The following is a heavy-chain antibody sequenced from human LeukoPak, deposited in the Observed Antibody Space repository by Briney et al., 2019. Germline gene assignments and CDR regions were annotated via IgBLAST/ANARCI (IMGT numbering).Heavy chain of an antibody. D-gene: IGHD1-26*01. J-gene: IGHJ3*02. CDR3: ARPLGGSYPEAFDI. Sequence: KPSETLSLTCTVSGGSISSYYWSWIRQPPGKGLEWIGYIYTSGSTNYNPSLKSRVTISVDTSKNQFSLKRSSVTAADTAVYYCARPLGGSYPEAFDIWGQGTMVTVSS. V-gene: IGHV4-4*09. CDR1: GGSISSYY. CDR2: IYTSGST.